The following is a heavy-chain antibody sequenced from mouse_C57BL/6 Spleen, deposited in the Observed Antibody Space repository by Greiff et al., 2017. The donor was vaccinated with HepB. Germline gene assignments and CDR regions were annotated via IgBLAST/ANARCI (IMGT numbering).Heavy chain of an antibody. CDR1: GYTFTDYE. V-gene: IGHV1-15*01. CDR3: TRGGDSSSYYYAMDY. CDR2: IDPETGGT. J-gene: IGHJ4*01. Sequence: LVESGAELVRPGASVTLSCKASGYTFTDYEMHWVKQTPVHGLEWIGAIDPETGGTAYNQKFKGKAILTADKSSSTAYMELRSLTSEDSAVYYCTRGGDSSSYYYAMDYWGQGTSVTVSS. D-gene: IGHD1-1*01.